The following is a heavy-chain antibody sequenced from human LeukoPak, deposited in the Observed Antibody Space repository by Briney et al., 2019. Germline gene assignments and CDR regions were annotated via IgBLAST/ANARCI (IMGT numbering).Heavy chain of an antibody. CDR2: ISSSSSTI. V-gene: IGHV3-48*04. CDR1: GFTFSSYS. CDR3: ARSAAMVWGSYYFDY. Sequence: GGSLRLSCAASGFTFSSYSMNWVRQAPGKGLEWVSYISSSSSTIYYADSVKGRFTISRDNAKNSLYLQMNSLRAEDTAVYYCARSAAMVWGSYYFDYWGQGTLVTVFS. J-gene: IGHJ4*02. D-gene: IGHD3-16*01.